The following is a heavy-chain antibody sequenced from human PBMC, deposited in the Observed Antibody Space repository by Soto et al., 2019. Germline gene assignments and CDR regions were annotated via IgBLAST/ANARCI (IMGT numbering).Heavy chain of an antibody. CDR3: ANGENCRPKPVEAFDP. Sequence: TVSLNYSLSGDNVYSNTASWNWIRQSPTRGLEWLGRTYFRSKWYNDYAVSVKSRIIINPDTSNNQFSLQLNTVTPKDTAVDFCANGENCRPKPVEAFDPWGQGIMVTAFS. CDR1: GDNVYSNTAS. J-gene: IGHJ5*02. CDR2: TYFRSKWYN. V-gene: IGHV6-1*01. D-gene: IGHD3-10*01.